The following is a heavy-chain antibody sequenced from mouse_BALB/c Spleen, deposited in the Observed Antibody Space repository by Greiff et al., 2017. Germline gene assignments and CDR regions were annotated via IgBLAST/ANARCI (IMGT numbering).Heavy chain of an antibody. D-gene: IGHD2-14*01. Sequence: EVKLQESGGGLVKPGGSLKLSCAASGFTFSSYAMSWVRQTPEKRLEWVASISSGGSTYYPDSVKGRFTISRDNARNILYLQMSSLRSEDTAMYYCARGEVRYDNYDAMDYWGQGTSVTVSS. V-gene: IGHV5-6-5*01. CDR3: ARGEVRYDNYDAMDY. CDR1: GFTFSSYA. CDR2: ISSGGST. J-gene: IGHJ4*01.